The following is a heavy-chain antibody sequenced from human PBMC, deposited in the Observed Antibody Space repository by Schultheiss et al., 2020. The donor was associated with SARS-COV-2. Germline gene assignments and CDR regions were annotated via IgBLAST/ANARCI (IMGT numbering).Heavy chain of an antibody. D-gene: IGHD6-13*01. CDR2: IYYSGST. CDR3: ARGYGSSWYGFDY. Sequence: SETLSLTCSVSGDSIGTYYWNWVRQSPGKGLEWIGYIYYSGSTNYNPSGKSRVTMSVDKSKNQFSLKLSSVTAADTAVYYCARGYGSSWYGFDYWGQGTPVTVSS. J-gene: IGHJ4*02. V-gene: IGHV4-59*01. CDR1: GDSIGTYY.